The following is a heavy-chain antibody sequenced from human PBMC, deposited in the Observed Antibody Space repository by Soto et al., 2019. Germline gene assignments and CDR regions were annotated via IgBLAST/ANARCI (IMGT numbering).Heavy chain of an antibody. J-gene: IGHJ4*02. D-gene: IGHD6-19*01. Sequence: SETLSLTCTVSGGSISSSSYYWGWIRQPPGKGLEWIGSIYYSGSTYYNPSLKSRVTISVDTSKSQFSLKLSSVTAADTAVYYCARAGGLGAVAADYWGQGTLVTVSS. CDR1: GGSISSSSYY. CDR2: IYYSGST. CDR3: ARAGGLGAVAADY. V-gene: IGHV4-39*01.